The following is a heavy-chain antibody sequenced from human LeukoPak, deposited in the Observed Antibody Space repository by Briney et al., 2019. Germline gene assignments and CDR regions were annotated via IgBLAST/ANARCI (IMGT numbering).Heavy chain of an antibody. CDR3: ATMCGSGSC. V-gene: IGHV4-31*03. CDR2: IRYSGST. Sequence: PSETLSLTCTVSGGSISSGGHYWSWIRQHLGKGLEWIGYIRYSGSTYYNPSLKGRVSLSVDTSKNQFSLNLNSVTAADTAVYYCATMCGSGSCWGQGTLVTVSS. D-gene: IGHD3-10*01. CDR1: GGSISSGGHY. J-gene: IGHJ4*02.